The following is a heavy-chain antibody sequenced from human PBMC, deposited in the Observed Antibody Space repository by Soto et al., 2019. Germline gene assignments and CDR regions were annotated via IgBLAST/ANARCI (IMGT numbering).Heavy chain of an antibody. J-gene: IGHJ6*02. D-gene: IGHD6-6*01. CDR2: IIPIFGTA. CDR1: GGTFSSYA. Sequence: SVKVSCNASGGTFSSYAISLVRQAPGQGLEWMGGIIPIFGTANYAQKFQGRVTITADESTSTAYMELSSLRSEDTAVYYCAREDSSSPDYGMDVWGQGTTVTVSS. CDR3: AREDSSSPDYGMDV. V-gene: IGHV1-69*13.